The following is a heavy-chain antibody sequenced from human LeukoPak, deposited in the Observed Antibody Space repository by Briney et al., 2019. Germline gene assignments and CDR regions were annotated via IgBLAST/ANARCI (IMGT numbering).Heavy chain of an antibody. CDR3: ARMGITIFGVVTKAFDI. J-gene: IGHJ3*02. V-gene: IGHV4-34*01. CDR2: INHIGST. Sequence: SEGLSLTCAVYGGSFSGYYWSWIRQPPGEGREWVGEINHIGSTNYNPSLKSRVTISVDTSKNQFSLKLSSVTAADTAVYYCARMGITIFGVVTKAFDIWGQGTMVTVSS. CDR1: GGSFSGYY. D-gene: IGHD3-3*01.